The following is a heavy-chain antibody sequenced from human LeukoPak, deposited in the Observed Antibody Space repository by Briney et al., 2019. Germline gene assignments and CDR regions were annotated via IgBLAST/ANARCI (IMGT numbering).Heavy chain of an antibody. J-gene: IGHJ6*03. CDR1: GYTLTDYY. V-gene: IGHV1-2*02. CDR3: ARGRQTYYYYMDV. CDR2: INPNSGAT. Sequence: ASVKVSCKASGYTLTDYYMHWVRQAPGQGLEWMAWINPNSGATIYAQNFQDRVTVTRGTSISTAYMELSSLRSDGTAVYYCARGRQTYYYYMDVWGKGTTVTVSS.